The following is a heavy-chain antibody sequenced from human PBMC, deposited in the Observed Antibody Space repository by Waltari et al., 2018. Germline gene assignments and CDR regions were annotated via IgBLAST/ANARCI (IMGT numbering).Heavy chain of an antibody. CDR1: GFTFSNAW. CDR2: IKSKTDGGTT. V-gene: IGHV3-15*07. CDR3: TTDLVIVVVVAATGGFDY. D-gene: IGHD2-15*01. J-gene: IGHJ4*02. Sequence: EVQLVESGGGLVTPGGSLRLSCAASGFTFSNAWLNWVRQAPGQELGWVGRIKSKTDGGTTDYAAPVKGRFTISRDDSKNTLYLQMNSLKTEDTAVYYCTTDLVIVVVVAATGGFDYWGQGTLVTVSS.